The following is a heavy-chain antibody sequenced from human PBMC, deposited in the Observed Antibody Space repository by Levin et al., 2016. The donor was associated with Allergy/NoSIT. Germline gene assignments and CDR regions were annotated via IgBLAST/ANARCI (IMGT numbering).Heavy chain of an antibody. Sequence: LSLTCAASGFTFSSYAMSWVRQAPGKGLEWVSAISGSGGSTYYADSVKGRFTISRDNSKNTLYLQMNSLRAEDTAVYYCAKDLIVVVTESYGMDVWGQGTTVTVSS. CDR1: GFTFSSYA. V-gene: IGHV3-23*01. J-gene: IGHJ6*02. D-gene: IGHD2-2*01. CDR3: AKDLIVVVTESYGMDV. CDR2: ISGSGGST.